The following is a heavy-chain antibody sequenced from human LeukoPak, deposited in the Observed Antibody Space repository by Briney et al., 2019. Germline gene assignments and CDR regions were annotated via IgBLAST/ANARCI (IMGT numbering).Heavy chain of an antibody. Sequence: ASVKVSCKASEDTFNNYAISWVRQAPGQGLEWMGATIPIYGTPNYAQKFQGRVTMTRDTSISTAYMELSRLRSDDTAVYYCARGGLTIFGVVINWFDPWGQGTLVTVSS. D-gene: IGHD3-3*01. V-gene: IGHV1-69*05. CDR3: ARGGLTIFGVVINWFDP. J-gene: IGHJ5*02. CDR1: EDTFNNYA. CDR2: TIPIYGTP.